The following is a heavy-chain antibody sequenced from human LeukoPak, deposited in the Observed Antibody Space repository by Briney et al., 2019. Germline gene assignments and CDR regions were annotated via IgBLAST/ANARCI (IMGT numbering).Heavy chain of an antibody. D-gene: IGHD6-19*01. J-gene: IGHJ4*02. CDR2: ISYDGSNK. Sequence: PGRSLRLSCAASGFTFSSYAMHWVRQAPGKGLEWVAVISYDGSNKYYADSVKGRFTISRDNSKNTLYLQMNSLRAEDTAVYYCARDSKPGIAVAGTQGYWGQGTLVTVSS. CDR3: ARDSKPGIAVAGTQGY. V-gene: IGHV3-30-3*01. CDR1: GFTFSSYA.